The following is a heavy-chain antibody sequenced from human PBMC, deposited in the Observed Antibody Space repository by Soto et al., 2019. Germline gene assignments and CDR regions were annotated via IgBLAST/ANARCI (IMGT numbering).Heavy chain of an antibody. CDR2: IFPGDSDT. V-gene: IGHV5-51*01. CDR1: GYTFTNYW. J-gene: IGHJ4*02. Sequence: GESLKISCKAIGYTFTNYWIGWVRQTPGKGLEWMGIIFPGDSDTRYNPSFEGQVTVSADESISTAYLQWNTLKASDTAMYYCVRPNFGSLTHFDFWGQGTLVTVSS. CDR3: VRPNFGSLTHFDF. D-gene: IGHD3-16*01.